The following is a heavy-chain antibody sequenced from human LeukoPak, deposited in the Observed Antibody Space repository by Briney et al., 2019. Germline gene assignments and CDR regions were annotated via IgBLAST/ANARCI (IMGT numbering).Heavy chain of an antibody. Sequence: GGSLRLSCAASGFTFSSFGMHWVRQAPGKGLVWVAVICYDASNKYYADSVKGRFTISRDNSKNTLYLQMNSLRADDTAVYYCVRGVGVSRFDYLDSWRQGTVVIVSS. V-gene: IGHV3-33*01. CDR1: GFTFSSFG. D-gene: IGHD2-2*01. CDR2: ICYDASNK. J-gene: IGHJ4*02. CDR3: VRGVGVSRFDYLDS.